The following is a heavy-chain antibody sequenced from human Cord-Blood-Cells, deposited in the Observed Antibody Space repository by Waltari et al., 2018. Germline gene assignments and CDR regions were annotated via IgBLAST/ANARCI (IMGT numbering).Heavy chain of an antibody. Sequence: QVQLVQSGAEVKKPGASVKVSCKVSAYTLTELSMHWVRQAPGKGLEWLGCVDPEEGETNYAQKFQGRVTMTEDTATGTAYMELSSLRSEDTAVYYCATHGYSSSNYWGQGTLVTVSS. CDR1: AYTLTELS. J-gene: IGHJ4*02. V-gene: IGHV1-24*01. CDR2: VDPEEGET. CDR3: ATHGYSSSNY. D-gene: IGHD6-6*01.